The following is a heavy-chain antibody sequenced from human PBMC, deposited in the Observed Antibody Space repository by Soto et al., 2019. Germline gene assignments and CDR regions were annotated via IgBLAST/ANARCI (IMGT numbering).Heavy chain of an antibody. V-gene: IGHV1-8*01. J-gene: IGHJ6*02. CDR1: GYTFSSYD. CDR2: MNPNSGNT. CDR3: SRMDV. Sequence: QVQLVQSGAEVKKPGASVKVSCKASGYTFSSYDINWVRQATGQGLEWMGWMNPNSGNTGYAQKFQGRVTMTRNTSISTDDIELSRLSSEVTAVYYCSRMDVWGQGNTVTVSS.